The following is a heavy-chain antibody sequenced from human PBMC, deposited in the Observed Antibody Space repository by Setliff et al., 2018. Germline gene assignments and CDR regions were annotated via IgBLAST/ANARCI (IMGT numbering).Heavy chain of an antibody. CDR3: AKGLLPMVRGVPMDV. J-gene: IGHJ6*02. D-gene: IGHD3-10*01. CDR2: ISSSGSTI. CDR1: GFTFSSYE. Sequence: GGSLRLSCAASGFTFSSYEMNWVRQAPGKGLEWVSYISSSGSTIYYADSVKGRFTISRDNSKNSLYLQMNSLRAEDTALYYCAKGLLPMVRGVPMDVWGQGTTVTVSS. V-gene: IGHV3-48*03.